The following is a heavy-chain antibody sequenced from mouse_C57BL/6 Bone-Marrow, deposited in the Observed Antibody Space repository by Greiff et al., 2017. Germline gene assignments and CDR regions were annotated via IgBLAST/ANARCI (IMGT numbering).Heavy chain of an antibody. V-gene: IGHV1-19*01. CDR2: INPYNGGT. Sequence: VQLQQSGPVLVKPGASVKMSCKASGYTFTDYYMNWVKQSHGKSLEWIGVINPYNGGTSYNQKFKGKATLTVAKSSSTAYMELNSLTSEDSAVYYCASGRRNSKAWFAYWGQGTLVTVSA. CDR3: ASGRRNSKAWFAY. CDR1: GYTFTDYY. J-gene: IGHJ3*01. D-gene: IGHD2-5*01.